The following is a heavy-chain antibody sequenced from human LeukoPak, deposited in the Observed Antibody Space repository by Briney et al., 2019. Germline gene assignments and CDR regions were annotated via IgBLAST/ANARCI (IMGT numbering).Heavy chain of an antibody. Sequence: GGSLRLSCAASGFTVSSHYMSWVRQAPGKGLEWVSALYSGGSTYYSDSVRGRFTISRDNSKNTLYLQMNSLRAEDTAVYYCAKEKVGATVYYFDYWGQGTLVTVSS. CDR1: GFTVSSHY. J-gene: IGHJ4*02. CDR2: LYSGGST. CDR3: AKEKVGATVYYFDY. V-gene: IGHV3-53*05. D-gene: IGHD1-26*01.